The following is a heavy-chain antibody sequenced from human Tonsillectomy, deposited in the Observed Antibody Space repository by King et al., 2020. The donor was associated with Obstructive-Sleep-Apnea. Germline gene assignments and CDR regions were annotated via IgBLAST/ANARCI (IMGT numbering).Heavy chain of an antibody. Sequence: VQLVEPGGVVVQPGGSLTLSCAASGFTFDDYGMHWVRQAPGKGLEWGSLISWDGVQTYYGDSVKGRFTISRDNSKNSLFLQMNSLRVEDSALYYCTKDISIDRSGYYDYAMDVWGQGTTVTVSS. D-gene: IGHD3-22*01. CDR1: GFTFDDYG. CDR3: TKDISIDRSGYYDYAMDV. CDR2: ISWDGVQT. J-gene: IGHJ6*02. V-gene: IGHV3-43D*03.